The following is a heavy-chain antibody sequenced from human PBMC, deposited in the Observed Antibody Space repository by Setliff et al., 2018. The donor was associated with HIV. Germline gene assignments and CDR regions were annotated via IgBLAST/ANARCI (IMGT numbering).Heavy chain of an antibody. CDR2: IYASGNT. J-gene: IGHJ4*02. CDR1: GGSISSGSHY. Sequence: KTSETLSLTCNVSGGSISSGSHYWNWIRQPAGKGLEWIGRIYASGNTNYNPSLKGRVTMSVDTSKNQFSLKLSSVTAADTAVYYCAGGLHYGLGKFGYWGQGTLVTVSS. V-gene: IGHV4-61*02. D-gene: IGHD3-10*01. CDR3: AGGLHYGLGKFGY.